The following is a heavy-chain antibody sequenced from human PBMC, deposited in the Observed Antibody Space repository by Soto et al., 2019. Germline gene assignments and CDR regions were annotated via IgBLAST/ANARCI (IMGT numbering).Heavy chain of an antibody. Sequence: GAAVKVSCKACGGTFSSYAISWVRQAPGQGLEWMGGIIPIFGTANYAQKFQGRVTITADESTSTAYMELSSLRSEDTAVYYCARGASHYDILTGYYWGQGTLVTSPQ. CDR1: GGTFSSYA. J-gene: IGHJ4*02. V-gene: IGHV1-69*13. CDR3: ARGASHYDILTGYY. CDR2: IIPIFGTA. D-gene: IGHD3-9*01.